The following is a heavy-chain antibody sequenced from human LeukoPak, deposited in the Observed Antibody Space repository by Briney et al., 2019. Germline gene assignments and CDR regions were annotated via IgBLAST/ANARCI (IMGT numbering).Heavy chain of an antibody. CDR1: GGTFTSYA. J-gene: IGHJ4*02. CDR3: ARDSRYSSGWYLMVY. V-gene: IGHV1-69*13. Sequence: SVKVSCKASGGTFTSYAISWVGQAPGQGLEGMGGIIPIFGTANYAQKFQGRVTITADESTSTAYMELSSLRSEDTAVYYCARDSRYSSGWYLMVYWGQGTLVTVSS. D-gene: IGHD6-19*01. CDR2: IIPIFGTA.